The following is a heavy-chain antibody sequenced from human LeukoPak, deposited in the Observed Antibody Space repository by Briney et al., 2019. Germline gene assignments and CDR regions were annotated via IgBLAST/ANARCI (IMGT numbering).Heavy chain of an antibody. CDR2: IYYSGST. CDR3: ARVVYDSGNYYFDY. J-gene: IGHJ4*02. CDR1: GGSISSYY. Sequence: SETLSLTCTVSGGSISSYYWSWIRQPPGKGLEWIGYIYYSGSTNYNPSLKSRVTISVDTSKNQFSLKLSSVTAADTAVYYCARVVYDSGNYYFDYWGQGTLVSVSS. D-gene: IGHD3-10*01. V-gene: IGHV4-59*01.